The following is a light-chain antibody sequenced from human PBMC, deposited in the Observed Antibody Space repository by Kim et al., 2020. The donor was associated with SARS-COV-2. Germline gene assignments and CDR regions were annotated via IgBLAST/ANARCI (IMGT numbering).Light chain of an antibody. CDR2: GAS. J-gene: IGKJ2*01. CDR3: QQYGGSPSYT. V-gene: IGKV3-20*01. Sequence: SPGEPATLSCRPSQSVNSNKLPWDQQKPGQAPRLLIYGASTRATGIPDRFSGSGSGTDFTLTISRLEPEDFAVYYCQQYGGSPSYTFGQGTKLEI. CDR1: QSVNSNK.